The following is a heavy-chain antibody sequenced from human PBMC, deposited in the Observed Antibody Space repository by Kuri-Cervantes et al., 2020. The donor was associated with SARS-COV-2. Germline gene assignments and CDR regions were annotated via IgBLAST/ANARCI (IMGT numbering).Heavy chain of an antibody. CDR2: ISYDGSNK. CDR1: GFTFSSYA. J-gene: IGHJ3*02. CDR3: TTVEAELQIVVVPAADYDAFDI. V-gene: IGHV3-30-3*01. D-gene: IGHD2-2*01. Sequence: GESLKISCAASGFTFSSYAMHWVRQAPGKGLEWVAVISYDGSNKYYADSVKGRFTISRDNSKNTLYLQMNSLKTEDTAVYYCTTVEAELQIVVVPAADYDAFDIWGQGTMVTVSS.